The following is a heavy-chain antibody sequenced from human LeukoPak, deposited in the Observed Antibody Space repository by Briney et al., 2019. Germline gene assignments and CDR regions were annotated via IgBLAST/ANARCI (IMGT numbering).Heavy chain of an antibody. CDR1: GFTFSSYG. CDR2: IWYDGSNK. V-gene: IGHV3-33*01. Sequence: GGSLRLSCAASGFTFSSYGMHWVRQAPGKGLEWVAVIWYDGSNKYYADSVKGRFTISRDNSKNTLYLQMNSLRAEDTAVYYCARDGLYCSGGSCSADDYYGMDVWGQGTTVTVSS. D-gene: IGHD2-15*01. J-gene: IGHJ6*02. CDR3: ARDGLYCSGGSCSADDYYGMDV.